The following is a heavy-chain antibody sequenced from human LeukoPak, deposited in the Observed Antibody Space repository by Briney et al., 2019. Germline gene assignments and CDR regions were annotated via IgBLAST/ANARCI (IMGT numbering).Heavy chain of an antibody. Sequence: SETLSLTCTVSGGSISSYYWSWIRQPPGKGLEWIGYIYYSGSTNYNPSLKSRVTISVDTSKNQFSLKLSSVTAADTAVYYCARDASYGLYYYYYMDVWGKGTTVTVSS. CDR3: ARDASYGLYYYYYMDV. CDR2: IYYSGST. CDR1: GGSISSYY. V-gene: IGHV4-59*12. D-gene: IGHD5-18*01. J-gene: IGHJ6*03.